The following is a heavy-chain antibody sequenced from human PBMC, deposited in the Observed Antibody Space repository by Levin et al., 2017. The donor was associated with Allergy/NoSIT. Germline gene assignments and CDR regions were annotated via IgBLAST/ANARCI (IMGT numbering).Heavy chain of an antibody. CDR3: VKDRGYCSTTSCSGGLHY. CDR1: GLTFSRFL. D-gene: IGHD2-2*01. Sequence: GESLKISCTASGLTFSRFLMHWVRQPPGKGLEYVSAISSEGDNTNYADSVKGRFTISRDNSENTLYLQMNSLRPDDTAVYYCVKDRGYCSTTSCSGGLHYWGQGSLVIVSS. CDR2: ISSEGDNT. V-gene: IGHV3-64D*06. J-gene: IGHJ4*02.